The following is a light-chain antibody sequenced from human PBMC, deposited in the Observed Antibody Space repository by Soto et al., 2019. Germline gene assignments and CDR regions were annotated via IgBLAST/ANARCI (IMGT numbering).Light chain of an antibody. J-gene: IGKJ1*01. CDR3: QHRET. V-gene: IGKV3-20*01. CDR1: QSVSSSY. CDR2: DTS. Sequence: EIVLTQSPGTLSLSPGERATLSCRASQSVSSSYLAWYQQKPGQAPRLLIYDTSSRATGIPDRFSGSGSGTDFTLTISRLEPEDSAVYYCQHRETFGQGTKVDIK.